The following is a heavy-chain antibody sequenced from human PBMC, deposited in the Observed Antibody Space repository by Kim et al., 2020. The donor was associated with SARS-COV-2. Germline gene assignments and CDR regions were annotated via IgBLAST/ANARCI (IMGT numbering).Heavy chain of an antibody. J-gene: IGHJ5*02. CDR3: ATDYYASGSYYSS. D-gene: IGHD3-10*01. V-gene: IGHV4-59*01. Sequence: TPFLKSRVTISVDTSKNQFSLKLSSVTAADTAVYYWATDYYASGSYYSSWGQGTLVTVSS.